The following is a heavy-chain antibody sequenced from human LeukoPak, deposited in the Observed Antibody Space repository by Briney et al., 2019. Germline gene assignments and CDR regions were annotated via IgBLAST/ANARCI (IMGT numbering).Heavy chain of an antibody. D-gene: IGHD6-19*01. CDR2: INPNSGGT. CDR3: ARDLEGSGWFNYFDH. J-gene: IGHJ4*02. Sequence: GASVKVSCKASGYTFTGYYMHWVRQAPGQGLEWMGWINPNSGGTNYAQKFQGRVTMTRDTSISTAYMELSKLRSDDTAVYYCARDLEGSGWFNYFDHWGQGTLVTVCS. CDR1: GYTFTGYY. V-gene: IGHV1-2*02.